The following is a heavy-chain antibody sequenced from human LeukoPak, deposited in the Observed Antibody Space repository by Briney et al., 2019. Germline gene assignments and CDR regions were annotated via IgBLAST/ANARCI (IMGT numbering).Heavy chain of an antibody. J-gene: IGHJ4*02. CDR2: IFHTGRT. CDR1: GGSFGSSNW. D-gene: IGHD6-13*01. Sequence: SETLSLTCAVSGGSFGSSNWWSWVRQPLGKGLEWIGEIFHTGRTNYNPSLKSRVTISVDKSKSQFSLKLSSVTAADTAVYYCATSSTWWDFWGQGTLVTVSS. CDR3: ATSSTWWDF. V-gene: IGHV4-4*02.